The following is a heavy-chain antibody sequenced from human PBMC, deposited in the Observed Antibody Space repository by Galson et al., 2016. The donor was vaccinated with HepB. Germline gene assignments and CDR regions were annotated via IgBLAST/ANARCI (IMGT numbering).Heavy chain of an antibody. V-gene: IGHV1-69*06. CDR2: IIPMFGTV. J-gene: IGHJ4*02. CDR3: ARDRSVYYDFWSGFYV. D-gene: IGHD3-3*01. CDR1: GGTFSTYV. Sequence: SVKVSCKAAGGTFSTYVISWVRQAPGQGLEWMRGIIPMFGTVNYAHKLQGRVTITADKSTSTVYMELSSLRSEDTAIYYCARDRSVYYDFWSGFYVWGQGTLVTVSS.